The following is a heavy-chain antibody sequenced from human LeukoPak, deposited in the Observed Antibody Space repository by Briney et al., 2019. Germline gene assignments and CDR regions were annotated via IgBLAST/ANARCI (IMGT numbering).Heavy chain of an antibody. J-gene: IGHJ5*02. Sequence: PSETLSLTCAVSGGSISSSNWWSWVRQPPGKGLEWIGEIYHSGSTNYNPSLKSRVTISVDTSKNQFSLKLSSVTAADTAVYYCARDRGYCSGGSCHNWFDPWGQGTLVTVSS. CDR2: IYHSGST. CDR1: GGSISSSNW. D-gene: IGHD2-15*01. V-gene: IGHV4-4*02. CDR3: ARDRGYCSGGSCHNWFDP.